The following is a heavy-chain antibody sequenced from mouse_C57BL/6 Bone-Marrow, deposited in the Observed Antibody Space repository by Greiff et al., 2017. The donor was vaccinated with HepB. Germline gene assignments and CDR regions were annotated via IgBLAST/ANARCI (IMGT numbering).Heavy chain of an antibody. J-gene: IGHJ4*01. CDR2: ISSGGSYT. Sequence: VQLKESGGDLVKPGGSLKLSCAASGFTFSSYGMSWVRQTPDKRLEWVATISSGGSYTYYPDSVKGRFTISRDNAKNTLYLQMSSLKSEDTAMYYCARRWLLHYAMDYWGQGTSVTVSS. CDR1: GFTFSSYG. V-gene: IGHV5-6*01. D-gene: IGHD2-3*01. CDR3: ARRWLLHYAMDY.